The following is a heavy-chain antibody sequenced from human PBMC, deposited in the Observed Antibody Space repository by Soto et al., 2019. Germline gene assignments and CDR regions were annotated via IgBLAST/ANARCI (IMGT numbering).Heavy chain of an antibody. Sequence: QVQLVQSGAEVKKPGASVKVSCKASGYTFTGYYMHWVRQAPGQGLEWMGWINPNSGGTNYAQKFQGRVTMTRDTSISTAYMELRRLRSDDTAVYYCARDGVAAARGWYYYYYGMAVWGQGTTVTVSS. CDR1: GYTFTGYY. CDR3: ARDGVAAARGWYYYYYGMAV. D-gene: IGHD6-13*01. V-gene: IGHV1-2*02. J-gene: IGHJ6*02. CDR2: INPNSGGT.